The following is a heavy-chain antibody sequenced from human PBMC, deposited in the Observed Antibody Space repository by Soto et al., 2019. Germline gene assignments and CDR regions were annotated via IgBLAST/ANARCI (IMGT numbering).Heavy chain of an antibody. J-gene: IGHJ6*03. V-gene: IGHV1-8*01. CDR3: ARGLRTPRYYYYYYMDV. CDR1: GYTFTSYD. CDR2: MNPNSGNT. Sequence: VKVSCKASGYTFTSYDINWVRQATGQGLEWMGWMNPNSGNTDYAQKFQGRVTMTRNTSISTAYMELSSLRSEDTAVYYCARGLRTPRYYYYYYMDVWGKGTTVTVSS.